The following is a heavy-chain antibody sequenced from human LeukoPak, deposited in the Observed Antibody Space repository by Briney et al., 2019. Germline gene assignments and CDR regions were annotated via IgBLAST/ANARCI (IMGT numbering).Heavy chain of an antibody. D-gene: IGHD5-12*01. CDR2: INSDGSST. CDR3: ARVHGYVSGAFDY. J-gene: IGHJ4*02. V-gene: IGHV3-74*03. Sequence: PGGSLRLSCAASGFTLNNYWIHWVRQAPGKGLVWVSHINSDGSSTTYADSVKGRFTISRDNAKNTLYLQMNSLRAEDTAVYYCARVHGYVSGAFDYWGQGSLVTVSS. CDR1: GFTLNNYW.